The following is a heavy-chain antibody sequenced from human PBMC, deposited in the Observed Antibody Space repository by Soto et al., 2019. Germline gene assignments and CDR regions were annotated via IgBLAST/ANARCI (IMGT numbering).Heavy chain of an antibody. D-gene: IGHD4-17*01. V-gene: IGHV1-2*02. J-gene: IGHJ4*02. CDR3: ARDPDYGDYWGYFFDS. Sequence: QVQLVQSGAEVKKRGASVKVSCKTSGYTFAAYYIHWIRQAPGQGLEWMGWINPTSGGTVYAQNFQDRVTMTRDTSISTVYMQLRRLNSDDTAVYYCARDPDYGDYWGYFFDSWGQGTPVTVSS. CDR1: GYTFAAYY. CDR2: INPTSGGT.